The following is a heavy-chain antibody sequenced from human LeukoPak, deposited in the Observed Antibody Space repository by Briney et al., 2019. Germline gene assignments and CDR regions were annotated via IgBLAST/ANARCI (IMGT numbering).Heavy chain of an antibody. CDR2: IYYSGST. CDR1: GGSISSYY. V-gene: IGHV4-59*01. Sequence: PSETLSLTCTVSGGSISSYYWSWIRQPPGKGLEWIGYIYYSGSTNYNPSLKSRVTISVDTSKNQFSLKLSSVTAADTAVYYCARMVGTPGILPDWYFDLWGRGTLVTVSS. D-gene: IGHD3-10*02. CDR3: ARMVGTPGILPDWYFDL. J-gene: IGHJ2*01.